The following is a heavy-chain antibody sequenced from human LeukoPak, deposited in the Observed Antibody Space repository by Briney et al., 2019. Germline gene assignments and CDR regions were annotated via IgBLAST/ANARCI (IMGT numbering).Heavy chain of an antibody. CDR1: GYTLTELS. J-gene: IGHJ6*02. Sequence: ASVKVSCKVSGYTLTELSMHWVRQAPGKGLEWMGGFDPEDGETIYAQKFQGRVTMTEDTSTDTAYMELSGLRSEDTAVYYCATVRLRFLEWLSQNYGMDVWGQGTTVTVSS. V-gene: IGHV1-24*01. CDR2: FDPEDGET. D-gene: IGHD3-3*01. CDR3: ATVRLRFLEWLSQNYGMDV.